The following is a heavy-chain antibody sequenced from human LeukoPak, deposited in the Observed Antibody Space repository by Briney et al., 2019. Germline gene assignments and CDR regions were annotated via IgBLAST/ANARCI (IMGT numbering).Heavy chain of an antibody. D-gene: IGHD5-24*01. Sequence: SETLSLTCTVSGGSISSSSYYWGLIRQPPGKGLEWIGSIYYSGSTYYNPSLKSRVTISVDTSKNQFSLKLSSVTAADTAVYYCVRHERWLQLRAFDIWGQGTMVTVSS. CDR3: VRHERWLQLRAFDI. J-gene: IGHJ3*02. CDR1: GGSISSSSYY. V-gene: IGHV4-39*01. CDR2: IYYSGST.